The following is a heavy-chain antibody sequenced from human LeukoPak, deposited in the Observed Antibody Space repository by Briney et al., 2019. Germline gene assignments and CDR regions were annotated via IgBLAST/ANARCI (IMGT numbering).Heavy chain of an antibody. J-gene: IGHJ5*02. Sequence: GASVKVSCKASGYTFTGYYMHWVRQAPGQGLEWMGWINPNSGGTNYAQKFQGRVTMTRDTSISTAYMELSRLRSDDTAVYYCARVYVGTSQTPNWFDPWGQGTLVTVSS. CDR3: ARVYVGTSQTPNWFDP. CDR2: INPNSGGT. V-gene: IGHV1-2*02. D-gene: IGHD2-2*01. CDR1: GYTFTGYY.